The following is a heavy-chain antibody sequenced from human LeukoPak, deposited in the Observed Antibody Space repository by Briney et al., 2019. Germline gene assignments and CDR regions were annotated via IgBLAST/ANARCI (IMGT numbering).Heavy chain of an antibody. J-gene: IGHJ4*02. Sequence: GGSLRLSCAASGFTFSSYGMHWVRQAPGKGLEWVAVILSYGSKEFYTDSVKGRFTISRDNSKNTLYLQMNSLRAEDTAVYYCAKCGGDYYDSSGWSLFDYWGQGTLVTVSS. CDR1: GFTFSSYG. D-gene: IGHD3-22*01. CDR2: ILSYGSKE. CDR3: AKCGGDYYDSSGWSLFDY. V-gene: IGHV3-33*06.